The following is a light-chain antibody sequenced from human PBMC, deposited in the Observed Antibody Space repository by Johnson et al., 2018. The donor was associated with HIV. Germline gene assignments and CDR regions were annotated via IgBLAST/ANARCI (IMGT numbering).Light chain of an antibody. CDR2: DNN. CDR3: GTWDNSLSTGGV. Sequence: QSVLTQPPSVSAAPGQRVTISCSGSSSNIGNNYVSWYQHLPGTAPKLLIYDNNKRPSGIPDRFSGSKSGTSATLGITGLQTGDEADYYCGTWDNSLSTGGVFGTVTKVIVL. J-gene: IGLJ1*01. CDR1: SSNIGNNY. V-gene: IGLV1-51*01.